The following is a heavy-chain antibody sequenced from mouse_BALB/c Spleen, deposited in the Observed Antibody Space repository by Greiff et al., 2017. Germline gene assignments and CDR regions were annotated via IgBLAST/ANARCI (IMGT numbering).Heavy chain of an antibody. V-gene: IGHV5-4*02. CDR3: ARDPRYNYYAMDY. J-gene: IGHJ4*01. Sequence: EVNVVESGGGLVKPGGSLKLSCAASGFTFSDYYMYWVRQTPEKRLEWVATISDGGSYTYYPDSVKGRFTISRDNAKNNLYLQMSSLKSEDTAMYYCARDPRYNYYAMDYWGQGTSVTVSS. CDR2: ISDGGSYT. CDR1: GFTFSDYY. D-gene: IGHD2-14*01.